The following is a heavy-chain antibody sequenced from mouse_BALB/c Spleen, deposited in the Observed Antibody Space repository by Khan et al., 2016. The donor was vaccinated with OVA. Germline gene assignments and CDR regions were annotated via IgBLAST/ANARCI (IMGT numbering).Heavy chain of an antibody. Sequence: EVQLQESGPGLAKPSQSLSLTCTVTGYSITSGYGWNWIRQFPGNKLEWMGYISYNGSTNYKPSLQSRISITRDTSKNTFFLPLNSVTTEDTATYYYARTARIKYWGQGTTLTVSS. CDR3: ARTARIKY. CDR2: ISYNGST. CDR1: GYSITSGYG. J-gene: IGHJ2*01. D-gene: IGHD3-3*01. V-gene: IGHV3-2*02.